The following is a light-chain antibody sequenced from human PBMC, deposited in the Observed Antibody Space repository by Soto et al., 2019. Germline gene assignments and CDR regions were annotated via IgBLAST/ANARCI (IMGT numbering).Light chain of an antibody. CDR3: QQYGSSAMYT. V-gene: IGKV3-20*01. Sequence: EIVLTQSPGTLSLSPGERATLSCRASQSVSSSYLAWYQQKPGQAPRLLIYGASSRATGIPDRFSGSGSGTDFTLTISRLEPEDFAVYYCQQYGSSAMYTFGQVTKLEIK. J-gene: IGKJ2*01. CDR2: GAS. CDR1: QSVSSSY.